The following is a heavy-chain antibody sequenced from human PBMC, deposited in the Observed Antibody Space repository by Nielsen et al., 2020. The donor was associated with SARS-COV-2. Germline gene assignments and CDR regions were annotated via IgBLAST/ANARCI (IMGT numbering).Heavy chain of an antibody. Sequence: SETLSFTCTVPGGPISDYYWSWIRQPPGKGLEYIGYIYYSGATNYNPSLKSRVTISVDTSKNQFSLKLSSVTAADTAVYYCARVHIRSSWYLSRYYFDYWGQGNLVTVSS. D-gene: IGHD6-13*01. CDR1: GGPISDYY. CDR2: IYYSGAT. CDR3: ARVHIRSSWYLSRYYFDY. J-gene: IGHJ4*02. V-gene: IGHV4-59*01.